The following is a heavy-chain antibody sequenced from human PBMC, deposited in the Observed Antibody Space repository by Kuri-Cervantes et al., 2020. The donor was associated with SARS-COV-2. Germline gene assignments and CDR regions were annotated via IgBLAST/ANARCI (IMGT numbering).Heavy chain of an antibody. Sequence: GSLRLSCNVSGGSIRSYFWSWIRQAPGKGLEWIGCMYFNGRTNYNPSLKRRVSMSVDASKSQFSLNLASMSAADTAVYYCAKGARGDMDAFDICGLGTMVTVSS. V-gene: IGHV4-59*01. J-gene: IGHJ3*02. CDR3: AKGARGDMDAFDI. CDR1: GGSIRSYF. D-gene: IGHD2-15*01. CDR2: MYFNGRT.